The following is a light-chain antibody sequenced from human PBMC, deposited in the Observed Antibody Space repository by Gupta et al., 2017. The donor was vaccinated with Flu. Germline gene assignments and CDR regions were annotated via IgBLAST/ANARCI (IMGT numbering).Light chain of an antibody. CDR1: SSDVGGYNY. Sequence: QSALTQPASVSGSPAQSITISCTGTSSDVGGYNYVSWYQQHPGKAPKLMIYEVSNRPSEVSNRFSGSKSGSTASLTISGLHAEDEADYYCISYTTGSTPVVFGGGTKLTVL. J-gene: IGLJ2*01. CDR3: ISYTTGSTPVV. CDR2: EVS. V-gene: IGLV2-14*01.